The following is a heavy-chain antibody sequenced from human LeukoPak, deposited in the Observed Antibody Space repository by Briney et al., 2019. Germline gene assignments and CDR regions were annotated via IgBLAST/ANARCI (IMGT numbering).Heavy chain of an antibody. CDR2: IKQDGSEK. V-gene: IGHV3-7*01. Sequence: GGSLRLSCAASGFTFSSYWMSWVRQAPGKGLEWVANIKQDGSEKYYVDSVKGRFTISRDNAKNSLYLQMNSLRAEDTAVYYCARDTGDYGDYDDYYYYYYMDVWGKGTTVTVSS. D-gene: IGHD4-17*01. CDR1: GFTFSSYW. CDR3: ARDTGDYGDYDDYYYYYYMDV. J-gene: IGHJ6*03.